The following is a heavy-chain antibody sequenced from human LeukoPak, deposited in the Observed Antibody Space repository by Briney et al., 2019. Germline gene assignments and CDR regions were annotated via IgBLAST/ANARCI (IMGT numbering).Heavy chain of an antibody. CDR1: GGSFSGYY. V-gene: IGHV4-34*01. D-gene: IGHD2-21*01. Sequence: SETLSLTCAVYGGSFSGYYWSWIRQPPGKGLEWIGEINHSGSTNYNPSLKSRVTISVDTSKNQFSLKLSSVTAADTAAYYCARNSHDRAYDYWGQGTLVTVSS. CDR3: ARNSHDRAYDY. CDR2: INHSGST. J-gene: IGHJ4*02.